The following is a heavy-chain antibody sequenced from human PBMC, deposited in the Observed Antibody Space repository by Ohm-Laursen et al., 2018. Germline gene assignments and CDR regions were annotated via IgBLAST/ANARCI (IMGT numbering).Heavy chain of an antibody. Sequence: SLRLSCAASGFTFDDYAIHWVRQAPGKGLEWVSYISSSGSTIYYADSVKGRFTISRDNAKNSLYLQMNSLRAEDTAVYYCARVSRGTLQSPWGQGTLVTVSS. J-gene: IGHJ5*02. CDR2: ISSSGSTI. D-gene: IGHD5-24*01. V-gene: IGHV3-11*01. CDR3: ARVSRGTLQSP. CDR1: GFTFDDYA.